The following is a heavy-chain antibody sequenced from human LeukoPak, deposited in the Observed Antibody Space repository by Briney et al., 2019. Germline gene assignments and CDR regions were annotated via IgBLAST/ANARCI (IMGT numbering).Heavy chain of an antibody. V-gene: IGHV1-46*01. Sequence: ASVKVSCKASGYSFTSNYIHWVRQAPGQGLEWMGMIYPRDGSTSYAQRFQGRVTVTRDASTSTVHMELSGLRSEDTAVYYCARDQEAFDYWGQGTLVTVSS. CDR2: IYPRDGST. CDR3: ARDQEAFDY. J-gene: IGHJ4*02. CDR1: GYSFTSNY.